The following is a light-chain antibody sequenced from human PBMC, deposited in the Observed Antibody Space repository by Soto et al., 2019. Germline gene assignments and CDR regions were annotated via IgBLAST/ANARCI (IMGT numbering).Light chain of an antibody. V-gene: IGLV2-14*01. CDR2: QLR. CDR3: SSYTTAGTLV. J-gene: IGLJ2*01. Sequence: QSALTQPASVSGSPGQSITISCTGTSSDVGGYKYVSWYQHHPGRAPKLIIYQLRIRPSGVSDRFSGSKSGNTASLTISGLQAEDEADYYCSSYTTAGTLVFGGGPKLTVL. CDR1: SSDVGGYKY.